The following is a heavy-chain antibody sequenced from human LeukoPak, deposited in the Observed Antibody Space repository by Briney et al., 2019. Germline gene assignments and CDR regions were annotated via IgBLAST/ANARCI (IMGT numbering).Heavy chain of an antibody. J-gene: IGHJ3*02. CDR3: ARGVPRRAAFDI. V-gene: IGHV4-39*07. D-gene: IGHD3-10*01. Sequence: SETLSLTCTVSGVSISSSSYYWGWIRQPPGKGLEWIGSIYYSGSTYYNPSLKSRVTISVDTSKNQFSLKLSSVTAADTAVYYCARGVPRRAAFDIWGQGTMVTVSS. CDR1: GVSISSSSYY. CDR2: IYYSGST.